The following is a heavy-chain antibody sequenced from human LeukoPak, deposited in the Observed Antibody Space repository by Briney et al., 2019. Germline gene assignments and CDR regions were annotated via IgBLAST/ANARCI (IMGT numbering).Heavy chain of an antibody. Sequence: SETLSLTCTVSGGSISSSSYYWGWIRQPPGQGLEWIGSIYYSGSTYYNPSLKSRVTVSVDTYKYQFSLKLSSVTAADSAGYYCARLRGAAMVNYWGQGTLVTVSS. D-gene: IGHD2-2*01. CDR3: ARLRGAAMVNY. CDR2: IYYSGST. J-gene: IGHJ4*02. CDR1: GGSISSSSYY. V-gene: IGHV4-39*01.